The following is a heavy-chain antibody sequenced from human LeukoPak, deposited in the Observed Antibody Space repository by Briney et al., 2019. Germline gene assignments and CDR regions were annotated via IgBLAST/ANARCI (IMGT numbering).Heavy chain of an antibody. J-gene: IGHJ4*02. V-gene: IGHV4-34*01. CDR1: GGSISSYY. CDR3: AYSNSSSLSINFDY. Sequence: PSETLSLTCTVSGGSISSYYWSWIRQPPGKGLEWIGEINHSGSTNYNPSLKSRVTISVDTSKNQFSLKLSSVTAADTAVYYCAYSNSSSLSINFDYWGQGTLVTVSS. CDR2: INHSGST. D-gene: IGHD6-13*01.